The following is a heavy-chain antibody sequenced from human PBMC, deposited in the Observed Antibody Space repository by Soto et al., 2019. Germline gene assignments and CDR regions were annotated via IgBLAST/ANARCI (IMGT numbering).Heavy chain of an antibody. CDR1: GGSISSYY. Sequence: PSETLSLTCTVSGGSISSYYWNWIRQSPGKGLEWIASLDYSGTTNYNPSLKSRITTSVDPSKKQFSLKMRSVTAADTAVYYCARDSFPPYSSSSKGFDYWGQGSLVNVSS. J-gene: IGHJ4*02. D-gene: IGHD6-6*01. V-gene: IGHV4-59*01. CDR2: LDYSGTT. CDR3: ARDSFPPYSSSSKGFDY.